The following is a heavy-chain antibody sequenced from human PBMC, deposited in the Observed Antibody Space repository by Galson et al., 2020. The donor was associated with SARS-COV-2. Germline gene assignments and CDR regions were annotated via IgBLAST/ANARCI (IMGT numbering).Heavy chain of an antibody. D-gene: IGHD3-10*01. J-gene: IGHJ4*02. CDR2: IDPKSGDT. Sequence: ASVKVSCKASGYTFTGFYIHWVRQAPGQGLEWMGWIDPKSGDTNFAQKFQGRVTMTRDTHISTAYMELRSLRSDDTAVYYCAKTFYYGLGSYSFLDFWGQGTLVTVSS. CDR1: GYTFTGFY. CDR3: AKTFYYGLGSYSFLDF. V-gene: IGHV1-2*02.